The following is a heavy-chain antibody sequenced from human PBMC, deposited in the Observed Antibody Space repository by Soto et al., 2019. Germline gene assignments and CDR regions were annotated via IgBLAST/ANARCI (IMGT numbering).Heavy chain of an antibody. D-gene: IGHD6-19*01. CDR1: GYPFTSYG. V-gene: IGHV1-18*01. Sequence: QVPLVQSGAEVKKPGASVKVSCKTSGYPFTSYGINWVRQAPGQGPEWMGWISAYNGKTSYTQKFQGRVTMTTDTSTGTAYMELRSLRSDDTAVYYCARDRLIAVTGLLHYWGQGTLVTVSS. CDR3: ARDRLIAVTGLLHY. CDR2: ISAYNGKT. J-gene: IGHJ4*02.